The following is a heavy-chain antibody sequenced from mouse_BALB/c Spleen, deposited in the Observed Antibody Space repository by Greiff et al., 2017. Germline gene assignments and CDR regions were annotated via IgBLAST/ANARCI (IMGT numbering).Heavy chain of an antibody. D-gene: IGHD2-1*01. CDR2: IYPGNSDT. Sequence: VQLQQSGTVLARPGASVKMSCKASGYTFTSYWMHWVKQRPGQGLEWIGAIYPGNSDTSYNQKFKGKAKLTAVTSTSTAYMELSSLTNEDSAVYYCTREGYGNYPALDYWGQGTTLTVSS. J-gene: IGHJ2*01. CDR3: TREGYGNYPALDY. CDR1: GYTFTSYW. V-gene: IGHV1-5*01.